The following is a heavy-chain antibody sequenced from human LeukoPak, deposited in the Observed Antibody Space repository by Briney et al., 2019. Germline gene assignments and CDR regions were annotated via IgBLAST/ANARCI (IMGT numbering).Heavy chain of an antibody. CDR3: ARDRRSSGDSDAFDI. V-gene: IGHV1-18*04. J-gene: IGHJ3*02. CDR2: ISAYNGNT. CDR1: GYTFTSYG. D-gene: IGHD6-19*01. Sequence: ASVKVSCKAFGYTFTSYGISWVRQAPGQGLEWMGWISAYNGNTNYAQKLQGRVTMTTDTSTSTAYMELRSLRSDDTAVYYCARDRRSSGDSDAFDIWGQGTMVTVSS.